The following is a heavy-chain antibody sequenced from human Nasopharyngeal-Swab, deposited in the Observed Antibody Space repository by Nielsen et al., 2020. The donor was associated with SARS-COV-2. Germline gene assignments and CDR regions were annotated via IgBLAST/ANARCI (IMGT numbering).Heavy chain of an antibody. Sequence: SETLSLTCAVYGGSFSGYYWSWIRQPPGKGLEWIGEINHSGSTNYNPSLGSRVTISVDTSKNQFSLHLTSVAAADTAMYYCARRTTYDHFDYWGQGILVTVSS. V-gene: IGHV4-34*01. CDR3: ARRTTYDHFDY. CDR2: INHSGST. J-gene: IGHJ4*02. D-gene: IGHD1-1*01. CDR1: GGSFSGYY.